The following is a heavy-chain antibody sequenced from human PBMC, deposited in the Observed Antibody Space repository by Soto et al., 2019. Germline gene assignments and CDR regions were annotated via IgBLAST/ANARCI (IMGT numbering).Heavy chain of an antibody. D-gene: IGHD3-22*01. CDR3: ARSTVYYYDSSGYRPPFYGDAFDI. Sequence: SETLSLTCTVSGGFISSGGYYWSWIRQHPGKGLEWIGYIYYSGSTYYNPSLKSRVTISVDTSKNQFSLKLSSVTAADTAVYYCARSTVYYYDSSGYRPPFYGDAFDIWGQGTMVTVSS. J-gene: IGHJ3*02. CDR1: GGFISSGGYY. CDR2: IYYSGST. V-gene: IGHV4-31*03.